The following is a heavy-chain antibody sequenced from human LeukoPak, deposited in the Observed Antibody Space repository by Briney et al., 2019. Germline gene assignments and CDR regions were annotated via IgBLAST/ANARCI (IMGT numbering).Heavy chain of an antibody. V-gene: IGHV4-39*01. J-gene: IGHJ4*02. CDR2: IYYSGST. CDR3: ARHPRGATLTTKWYFDY. Sequence: SETLSLTCTVSGGSISSSSYYWGWIRQPPGKGLEWIESIYYSGSTYYNPSLKSRVTISVDTSKNQFSLKLSSVTAADTAVYYCARHPRGATLTTKWYFDYWGQGTLVTVSS. CDR1: GGSISSSSYY. D-gene: IGHD1-26*01.